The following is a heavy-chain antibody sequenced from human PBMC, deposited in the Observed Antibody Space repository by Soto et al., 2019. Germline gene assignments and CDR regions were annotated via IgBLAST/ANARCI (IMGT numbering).Heavy chain of an antibody. Sequence: PGESLKISFKGSGYSFTSYWISWVRQMPGKGLEWMGRIDPSDSYTNYSPSFQGHVTISADKSISTAYLQWSSLKASDTAMYYCARLNYGSGKDYYYYGMDVWGQGTTVTVSS. V-gene: IGHV5-10-1*01. CDR1: GYSFTSYW. J-gene: IGHJ6*02. CDR2: IDPSDSYT. CDR3: ARLNYGSGKDYYYYGMDV. D-gene: IGHD3-10*01.